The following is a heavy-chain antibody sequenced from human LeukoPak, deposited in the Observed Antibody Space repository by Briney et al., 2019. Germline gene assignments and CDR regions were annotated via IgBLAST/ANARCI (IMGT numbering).Heavy chain of an antibody. J-gene: IGHJ4*02. CDR2: IIPIFGTA. CDR3: ARYCSSTSCYNGDY. D-gene: IGHD2-2*02. CDR1: GGTFSSYA. Sequence: ASVKVSCKASGGTFSSYAISWVRQAPGQGLDWMGGIIPIFGTANYAQKFQGRVTITADESTSTAYMELSSLRSEDTAVYYCARYCSSTSCYNGDYWGQGTLVTVSS. V-gene: IGHV1-69*13.